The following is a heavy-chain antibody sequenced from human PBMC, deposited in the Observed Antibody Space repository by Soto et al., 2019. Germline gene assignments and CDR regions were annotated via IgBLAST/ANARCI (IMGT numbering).Heavy chain of an antibody. CDR2: IYYSGST. Sequence: LSLTCTVSGGSISSYYWSWIRQPPGKGLEWIGCIYYSGSTNYNPSLKSRVTISVDTSKNQFSLNLRSVTAADTAVCYCARGRWLQLIYFDYWGQGTLVTVSS. CDR1: GGSISSYY. CDR3: ARGRWLQLIYFDY. J-gene: IGHJ4*02. D-gene: IGHD5-12*01. V-gene: IGHV4-59*01.